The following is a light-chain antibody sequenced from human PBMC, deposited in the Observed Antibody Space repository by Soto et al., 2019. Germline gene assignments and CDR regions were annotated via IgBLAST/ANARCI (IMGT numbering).Light chain of an antibody. V-gene: IGKV3D-15*01. CDR1: QTVRDN. CDR3: QQYNNWPLT. CDR2: GAS. J-gene: IGKJ4*01. Sequence: EIVMTQSPATLSVSPGERATLSCRASQTVRDNLAWYKQTSGRAPRLLIYGASIRATGIPVRFSGSGSGTEFTLTISSLQSEDFAIYYCQQYNNWPLTFGGGTKVEIK.